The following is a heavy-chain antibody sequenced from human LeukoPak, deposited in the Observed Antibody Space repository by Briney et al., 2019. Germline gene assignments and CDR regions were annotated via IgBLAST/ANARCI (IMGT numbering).Heavy chain of an antibody. D-gene: IGHD7-27*01. CDR1: GGTFSSYA. J-gene: IGHJ3*02. Sequence: ASVKVSCKASGGTFSSYAISWVRQAPGQGLEWMGRIIPILGIANYAQKFQGRVTITADKSTSTAYMELSSLRSEDTAVYYCASLGMLKASDIWGQGTMVTVSS. CDR2: IIPILGIA. V-gene: IGHV1-69*04. CDR3: ASLGMLKASDI.